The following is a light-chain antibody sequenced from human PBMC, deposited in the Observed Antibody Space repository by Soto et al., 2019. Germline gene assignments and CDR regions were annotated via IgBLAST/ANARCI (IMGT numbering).Light chain of an antibody. J-gene: IGKJ5*01. CDR3: QQRSNWRIT. CDR1: QNVSSY. CDR2: DAS. Sequence: EIVLTQSPATLSLSPGERATLSCRASQNVSSYLAWYQQKPGQAPRLLIYDASNRATGIPARFSGSGSGTDFTLTISSLEPEDFAVYYCQQRSNWRITFDQGTRLEIK. V-gene: IGKV3-11*01.